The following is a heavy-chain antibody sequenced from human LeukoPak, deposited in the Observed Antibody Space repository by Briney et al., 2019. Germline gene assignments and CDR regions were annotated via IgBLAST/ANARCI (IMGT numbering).Heavy chain of an antibody. V-gene: IGHV4-39*01. CDR1: GGSISSSSYY. CDR3: ARKPSITIFGVADD. D-gene: IGHD3-3*01. CDR2: IYYSGST. J-gene: IGHJ4*02. Sequence: SETLSLTCTVSGGSISSSSYYWGWLRQPPGKGLEWIGSIYYSGSTYYNPSLKSRVTISVDTSKNQFSLKLSSVTAADTAVYYCARKPSITIFGVADDWGQGTLVTVSS.